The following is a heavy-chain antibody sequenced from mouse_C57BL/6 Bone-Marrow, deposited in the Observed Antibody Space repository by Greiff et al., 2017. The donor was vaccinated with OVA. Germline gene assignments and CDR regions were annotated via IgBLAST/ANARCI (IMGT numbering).Heavy chain of an antibody. V-gene: IGHV5-17*01. D-gene: IGHD2-4*01. Sequence: EVQRVESGGGLVKPGGSLKLSCAASGFTFSDYGMHWVRQAPEKGLEWVAYISSGSSTIYYADTVKGRFTISSDNAKNTLFLQMTSLRSEDTAMYYCARDDYGSGYAMDYWGQGTSVTVSS. CDR2: ISSGSSTI. CDR3: ARDDYGSGYAMDY. J-gene: IGHJ4*01. CDR1: GFTFSDYG.